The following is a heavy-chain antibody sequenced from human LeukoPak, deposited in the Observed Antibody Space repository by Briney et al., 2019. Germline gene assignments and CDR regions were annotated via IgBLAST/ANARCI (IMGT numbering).Heavy chain of an antibody. J-gene: IGHJ6*02. V-gene: IGHV3-9*01. D-gene: IGHD5-12*01. CDR1: GFTFDDYA. CDR3: AKDRRLRPPYYYYGMDV. CDR2: ISWNSGSI. Sequence: GGSLRLSCAASGFTFDDYAMHWVRQAPGKGLEWVSGISWNSGSIGYADSVKGRFTISRDNAKNSLYLQMNSLRAEDTALYYCAKDRRLRPPYYYYGMDVWGQGTTVTVSS.